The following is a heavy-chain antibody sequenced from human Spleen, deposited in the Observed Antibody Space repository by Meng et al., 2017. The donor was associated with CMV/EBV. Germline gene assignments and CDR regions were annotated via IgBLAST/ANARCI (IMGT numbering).Heavy chain of an antibody. D-gene: IGHD2-21*02. V-gene: IGHV3-23*01. CDR2: ISGGGATT. Sequence: GGSLRLSCAASEFTFSDYAMSWVRQAPGKGLEWVSAISGGGATTYYADSVQGRFTISRDDSTNTLYLQMSSLRAADTAIYYCSKFPLLLGNCVGGDCYSNFWGPGTLVTVSS. CDR1: EFTFSDYA. CDR3: SKFPLLLGNCVGGDCYSNF. J-gene: IGHJ4*02.